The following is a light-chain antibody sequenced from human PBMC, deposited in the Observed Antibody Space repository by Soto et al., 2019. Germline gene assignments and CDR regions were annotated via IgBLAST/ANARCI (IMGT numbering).Light chain of an antibody. CDR3: QKCKVAPFT. V-gene: IGKV1-27*01. Sequence: DIQMTQSPSSLSALVGDRVTMTCRASQDIANFLAWYQQKPGKVPKLLIYAASTLQSGVPSRFSGSGSGTDFTLTISSLQPEDVATYYCQKCKVAPFTFGGGTKVDI. CDR1: QDIANF. CDR2: AAS. J-gene: IGKJ4*01.